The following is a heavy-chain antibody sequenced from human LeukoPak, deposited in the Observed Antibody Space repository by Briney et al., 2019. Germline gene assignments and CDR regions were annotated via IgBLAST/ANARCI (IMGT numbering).Heavy chain of an antibody. V-gene: IGHV3-30*02. CDR1: GFIFSSYG. J-gene: IGHJ4*02. D-gene: IGHD4-17*01. CDR3: AKGSHYGDSYFDY. Sequence: GGSLRLSCAASGFIFSSYGMHWVRQAPGKGLEWVAFMRYDGNYKYYADSVKGRFTISRDNSKNTLYLEMNSLRAEDTAVYYCAKGSHYGDSYFDYWGQGTLVTVSS. CDR2: MRYDGNYK.